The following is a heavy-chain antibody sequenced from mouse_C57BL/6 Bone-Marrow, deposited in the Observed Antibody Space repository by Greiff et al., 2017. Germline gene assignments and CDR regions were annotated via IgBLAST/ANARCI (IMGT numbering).Heavy chain of an antibody. CDR2: IHPNSGST. CDR1: GYTFTSYW. Sequence: VQLQQSGAELVKPGASVKLSCKASGYTFTSYWMHWVKQRPGQGLEWIGMIHPNSGSTNYNEKFKSKATLTVDKSSSTAYMQLRSLTSEDSAVYYCARGGYYLGDFDYWGQGTTLTVSS. D-gene: IGHD2-3*01. V-gene: IGHV1-64*01. CDR3: ARGGYYLGDFDY. J-gene: IGHJ2*01.